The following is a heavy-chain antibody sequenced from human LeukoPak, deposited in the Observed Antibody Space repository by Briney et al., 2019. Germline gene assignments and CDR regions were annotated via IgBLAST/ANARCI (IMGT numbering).Heavy chain of an antibody. V-gene: IGHV1-69*13. CDR3: ARGYYDSSGYYYDWFDP. D-gene: IGHD3-22*01. Sequence: ASVNVSCKASGGTFSSYAISWVRQAPGQGLEWMGGIIPIFGTANYAQKFQGRVTITADETTSTAYMELSSLRSEDTAVYYCARGYYDSSGYYYDWFDPWGQGTLVTVSS. J-gene: IGHJ5*02. CDR1: GGTFSSYA. CDR2: IIPIFGTA.